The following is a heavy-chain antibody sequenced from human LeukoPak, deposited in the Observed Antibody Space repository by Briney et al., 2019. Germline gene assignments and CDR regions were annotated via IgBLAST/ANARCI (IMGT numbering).Heavy chain of an antibody. CDR2: IYPGDSDT. D-gene: IGHD5-18*01. Sequence: GESLKVSCKGSGYSFTSYWIGWVRQMPGKGLEWMGIIYPGDSDTRYSPSFQGQVTISADKSISTAYLQWSSLKASDTAMYYCAVSRGYSYGSYYYYGMDVWGQGTTVTVS. CDR1: GYSFTSYW. V-gene: IGHV5-51*01. J-gene: IGHJ6*02. CDR3: AVSRGYSYGSYYYYGMDV.